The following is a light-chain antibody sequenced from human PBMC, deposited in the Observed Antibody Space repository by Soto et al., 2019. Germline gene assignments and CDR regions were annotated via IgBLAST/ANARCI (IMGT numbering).Light chain of an antibody. CDR2: DVS. CDR3: SAFTGTTYV. J-gene: IGLJ1*01. CDR1: SSDVGGNKY. V-gene: IGLV2-14*01. Sequence: QSALTQPASVSGSPGQSITISCTGSSSDVGGNKYVSWYQQYPGKAPKLMICDVSNRPSGVSNRFAGSKSANTASLTISGLQAEYEADYYCSAFTGTTYVFGPGTKLTVL.